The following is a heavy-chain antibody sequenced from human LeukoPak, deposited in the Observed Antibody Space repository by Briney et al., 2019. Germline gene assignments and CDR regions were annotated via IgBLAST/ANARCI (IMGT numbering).Heavy chain of an antibody. V-gene: IGHV3-49*04. CDR1: GFTFGDYA. CDR3: TRVLLWFGSRTLDAFDI. Sequence: GGSLRLSCTASGFTFGDYAMSWVRQAPGKGLEWVGFIRSKAYGGTTEYAASVKGRFTISRDDSKSIAYLQMNSLKTEDTAVYYCTRVLLWFGSRTLDAFDIWGQGTMITVSS. J-gene: IGHJ3*02. CDR2: IRSKAYGGTT. D-gene: IGHD3-10*01.